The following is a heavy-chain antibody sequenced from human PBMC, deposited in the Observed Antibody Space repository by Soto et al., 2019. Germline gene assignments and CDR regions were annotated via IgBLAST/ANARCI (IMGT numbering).Heavy chain of an antibody. CDR1: GFTFSSYA. CDR3: AKDLITLDRRGWTKNYYYYDGIDV. J-gene: IGHJ6*01. D-gene: IGHD6-19*01. CDR2: ISGSGGST. V-gene: IGHV3-23*01. Sequence: EVQLLESGGGLVQPGGSLRLSCAASGFTFSSYAMSWVRQAPGKGLEWVSAISGSGGSTYYADSVKGRFTISRDNSKKTPHLQMNSLRADDTAIYYCAKDLITLDRRGWTKNYYYYDGIDVWGQGTTVTVSS.